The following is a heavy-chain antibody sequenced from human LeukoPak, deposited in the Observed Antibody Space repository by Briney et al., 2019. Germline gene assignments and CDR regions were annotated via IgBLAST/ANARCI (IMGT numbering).Heavy chain of an antibody. CDR1: GFTFSSYW. CDR2: IKTDGSEK. V-gene: IGHV3-7*01. Sequence: GGSLRLSCEASGFTFSSYWMSWVRQAPGKGLEWVANIKTDGSEKYYVDSVKGRFTISRDNAKNSLYLQMNSLRAEDTAVYYCARSSRTAKKSLDYWGQGTLVTVSS. D-gene: IGHD3-10*01. J-gene: IGHJ4*02. CDR3: ARSSRTAKKSLDY.